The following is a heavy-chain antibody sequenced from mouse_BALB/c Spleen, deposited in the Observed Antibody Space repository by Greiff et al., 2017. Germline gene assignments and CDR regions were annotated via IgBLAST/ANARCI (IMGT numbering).Heavy chain of an antibody. CDR3: ARGYYYGSSYGAMDY. CDR2: IRNKANGYTT. V-gene: IGHV7-3*02. D-gene: IGHD1-1*01. CDR1: GFTFTDYY. J-gene: IGHJ4*01. Sequence: EVHLVESGGGLVQPGGSLRLSCATSGFTFTDYYMSWVRQPPGKALEWLGFIRNKANGYTTEYSASVKGRFTISRDNSQSILYLQMNTLRAEDSATYYCARGYYYGSSYGAMDYWGQGTSVTVSS.